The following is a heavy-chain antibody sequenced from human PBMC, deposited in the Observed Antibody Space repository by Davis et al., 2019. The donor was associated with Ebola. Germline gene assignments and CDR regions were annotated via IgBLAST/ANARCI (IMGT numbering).Heavy chain of an antibody. V-gene: IGHV4-59*01. CDR3: ARDRGIAARFFDY. D-gene: IGHD6-6*01. CDR1: GGSISSYY. Sequence: SETLSLTCTVSGGSISSYYWSWIRQPPGKGLEWIGYIYYSGSTNYNPSLKSRVTTSVDTSKNQFSLKLSSVTAADTAVYYCARDRGIAARFFDYWGQGTLVTVSS. J-gene: IGHJ4*02. CDR2: IYYSGST.